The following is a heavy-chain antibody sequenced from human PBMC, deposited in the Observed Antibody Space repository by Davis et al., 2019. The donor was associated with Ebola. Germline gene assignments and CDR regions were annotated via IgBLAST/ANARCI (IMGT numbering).Heavy chain of an antibody. CDR2: TYYRSKWYN. V-gene: IGHV6-1*01. D-gene: IGHD2-2*01. Sequence: SQTLSLTCAISGDSVSSNSAAWNWIRQSPSRGLEWLGRTYYRSKWYNDYAVSVKSRLTINPDTSKNQFSLQLNFVTPEDTAVYYCARDLDCSSTSCSKYYYYYYGMDVWGQGTTVTVSS. CDR3: ARDLDCSSTSCSKYYYYYYGMDV. CDR1: GDSVSSNSAA. J-gene: IGHJ6*02.